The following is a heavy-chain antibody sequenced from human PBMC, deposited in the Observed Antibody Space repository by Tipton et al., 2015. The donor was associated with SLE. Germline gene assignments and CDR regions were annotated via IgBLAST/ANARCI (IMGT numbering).Heavy chain of an antibody. CDR2: IYYSGST. D-gene: IGHD2-15*01. CDR1: GYSISSGYY. V-gene: IGHV4-38-2*01. CDR3: VICSPAGCAYFDY. Sequence: GLVKPSETLSLTCAVSGYSISSGYYWGWIRQPPGKGLEWIGYIYYSGSTNYNPSLKSRVTISVDTSKSQFSLKLTSVTAADTAVYYCVICSPAGCAYFDYWGQGRLVTVSS. J-gene: IGHJ4*02.